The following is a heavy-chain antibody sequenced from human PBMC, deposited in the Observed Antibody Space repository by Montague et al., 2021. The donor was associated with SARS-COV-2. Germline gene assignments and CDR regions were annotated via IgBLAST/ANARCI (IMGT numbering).Heavy chain of an antibody. J-gene: IGHJ6*02. CDR3: AREVVHVDVLTDIPNILYYGLDV. CDR2: IYSTGDT. D-gene: IGHD2-21*02. CDR1: GGAINRGDYY. V-gene: IGHV4-30-4*08. Sequence: TLSLTCTVSGGAINRGDYYWTWIRQPPGKGLEWIGNIYSTGDTSYSPSLKGRVGISLDTSKNKVSLNLRSVAAADTAVYYCAREVVHVDVLTDIPNILYYGLDVWGQGTTVVVSS.